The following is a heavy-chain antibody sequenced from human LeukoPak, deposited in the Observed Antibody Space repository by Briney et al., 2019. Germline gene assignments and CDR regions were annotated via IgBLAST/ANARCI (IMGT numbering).Heavy chain of an antibody. V-gene: IGHV3-13*01. D-gene: IGHD6-19*01. CDR3: ARGGIQVSGIDEIDF. J-gene: IGHJ4*02. CDR2: IGISDDT. Sequence: GGSLRLSCAASGFTLRSYDMHWVRQVTGKGLEWVSAIGISDDTYYQGSVKGRFTISRENAKNSLYLQMNSLTAGATAVYYCARGGIQVSGIDEIDFWGRGPLVTVS. CDR1: GFTLRSYD.